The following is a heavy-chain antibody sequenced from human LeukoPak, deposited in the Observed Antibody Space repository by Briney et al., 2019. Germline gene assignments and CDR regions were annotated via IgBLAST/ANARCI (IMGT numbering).Heavy chain of an antibody. CDR3: AKGVRGYYDSSGYYFDY. Sequence: TGGSLRLSXAASGFTFDDYAMHWVRQAPGKGLEWVSGISWNSGSIGYADSVKGRFTISRDNAKNSLYLQMNSLRAEDMALYYCAKGVRGYYDSSGYYFDYWGQGTLVTVSS. CDR2: ISWNSGSI. V-gene: IGHV3-9*03. J-gene: IGHJ4*02. CDR1: GFTFDDYA. D-gene: IGHD3-22*01.